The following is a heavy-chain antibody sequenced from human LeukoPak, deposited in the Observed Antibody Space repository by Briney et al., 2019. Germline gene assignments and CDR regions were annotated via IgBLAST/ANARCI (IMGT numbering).Heavy chain of an antibody. CDR3: ARDEVAAATLILFY. D-gene: IGHD2-15*01. Sequence: PGGSLRLSCAASGFTFSSYSMNWVRQAPGKGLEWVSSISSSSSYIYYADSVKGRFTISRDNAKNSLYLQMNSLRAEDTAVYYCARDEVAAATLILFYWGQGTLVTVSS. CDR2: ISSSSSYI. V-gene: IGHV3-21*01. J-gene: IGHJ4*02. CDR1: GFTFSSYS.